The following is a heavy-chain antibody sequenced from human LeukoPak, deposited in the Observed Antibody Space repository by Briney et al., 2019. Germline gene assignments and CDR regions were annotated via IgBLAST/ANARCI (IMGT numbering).Heavy chain of an antibody. CDR3: VSDY. J-gene: IGHJ4*02. CDR1: GFTFSTSG. V-gene: IGHV3-48*01. Sequence: PGGSLRLSCAASGFTFSTSGMNWVRQAPGKGLEWISYISSSSSTIYYADSVKGRFIISRDNAKDSLYLQMNSLRAEDTAVYYCVSDYWGQGTLVTVSS. CDR2: ISSSSSTI.